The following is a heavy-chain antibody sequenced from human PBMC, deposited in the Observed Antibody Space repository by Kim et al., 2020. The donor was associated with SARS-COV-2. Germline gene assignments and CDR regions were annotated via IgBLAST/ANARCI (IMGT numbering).Heavy chain of an antibody. Sequence: SETLSLTCAVYGGSFSGYYWSWIRQPPGKGLEWIGEINHSGSTNYNPSLKSRVTISVDTSKNQFSLKLSSVTAADTAVYYCASPQSTPMIVLWGQGTLVTVSS. V-gene: IGHV4-34*01. CDR2: INHSGST. D-gene: IGHD3-22*01. J-gene: IGHJ4*02. CDR3: ASPQSTPMIVL. CDR1: GGSFSGYY.